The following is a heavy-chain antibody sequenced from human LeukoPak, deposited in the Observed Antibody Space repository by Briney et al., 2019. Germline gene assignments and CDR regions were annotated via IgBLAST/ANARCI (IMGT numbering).Heavy chain of an antibody. Sequence: GGSLRLSCAASGLSFSSFEMTWVRQAPGKGLEWVSAISGSGGSTYYADSVKGRFTISRDNSENTLYLQMNSLRAEDTAVYYCAKDQGGSGSYYPIPPGYWGQGTLVTVSS. CDR1: GLSFSSFE. J-gene: IGHJ4*02. CDR3: AKDQGGSGSYYPIPPGY. CDR2: ISGSGGST. D-gene: IGHD3-10*01. V-gene: IGHV3-23*01.